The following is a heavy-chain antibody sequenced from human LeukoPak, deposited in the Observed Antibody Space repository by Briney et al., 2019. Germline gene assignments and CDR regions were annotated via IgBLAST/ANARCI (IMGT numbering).Heavy chain of an antibody. J-gene: IGHJ3*02. Sequence: PGGSLRLSCTASGFTFSRYWMIWVRQAPGKGPEWVANIKRDGSEKYYVDSVKGRFTISRDNAKNSLFLQMNGLRVEDTAVYYCARDASYYDSSGYYDAFDIWGQGTMVTVSS. CDR3: ARDASYYDSSGYYDAFDI. CDR1: GFTFSRYW. D-gene: IGHD3-22*01. CDR2: IKRDGSEK. V-gene: IGHV3-7*01.